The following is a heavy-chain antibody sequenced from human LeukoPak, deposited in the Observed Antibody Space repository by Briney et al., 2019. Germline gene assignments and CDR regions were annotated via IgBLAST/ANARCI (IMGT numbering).Heavy chain of an antibody. Sequence: GGSLRLSCAASGFTFSIYGMHWVRQAPGKGLEWVAFIQYDGSNKYYADSVKGRFTISRDNAKNTLYLQMNSLRAEDTAVYYCAKDMEYSGYDLTLDYWGQGTLVTVSS. J-gene: IGHJ4*02. CDR1: GFTFSIYG. CDR3: AKDMEYSGYDLTLDY. V-gene: IGHV3-30*02. CDR2: IQYDGSNK. D-gene: IGHD5-12*01.